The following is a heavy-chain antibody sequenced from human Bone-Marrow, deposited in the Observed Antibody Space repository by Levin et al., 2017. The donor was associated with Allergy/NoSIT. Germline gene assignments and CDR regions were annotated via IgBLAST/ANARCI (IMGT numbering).Heavy chain of an antibody. CDR3: AKDRYSDTGGRYFESGY. J-gene: IGHJ4*02. CDR1: GGTFSSYA. V-gene: IGHV1-69*13. CDR2: LLPISGTT. D-gene: IGHD2-8*02. Sequence: SVKVSCKASGGTFSSYAISWVRQGPGQGLEWMGGLLPISGTTKYAQKFQGRVTITADESTSTAYMELSSLRSEDTAVYYCAKDRYSDTGGRYFESGYWGQGTLVTVSS.